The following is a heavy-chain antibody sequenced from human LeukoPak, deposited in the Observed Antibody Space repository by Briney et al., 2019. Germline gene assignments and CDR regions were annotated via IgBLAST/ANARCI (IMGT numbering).Heavy chain of an antibody. V-gene: IGHV3-30*02. Sequence: PGGSLRLSCAASGFTFSGYGMHWVRQAPGKGLEWVTFIRYDESNKYYADSVKGRFTISRDNSRNTMYLQMNSLRAEDTAVYYCARDNDSRGPPHFDYWGQGTLVTVSS. J-gene: IGHJ4*02. CDR3: ARDNDSRGPPHFDY. CDR1: GFTFSGYG. D-gene: IGHD3-16*01. CDR2: IRYDESNK.